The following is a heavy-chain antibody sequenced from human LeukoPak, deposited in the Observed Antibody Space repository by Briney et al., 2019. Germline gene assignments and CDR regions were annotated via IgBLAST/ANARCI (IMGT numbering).Heavy chain of an antibody. J-gene: IGHJ4*02. Sequence: PGGSLRLSCAASGFTFSSYGMHWVRQAPGKGQEWVAVIWYDGSNKYYADSVKGRFTTSRDNSKNTLYLQMNSLRAEDTAVYYCAKEGSSGLDYWGQGTLVTVSS. CDR1: GFTFSSYG. D-gene: IGHD3-22*01. V-gene: IGHV3-33*06. CDR2: IWYDGSNK. CDR3: AKEGSSGLDY.